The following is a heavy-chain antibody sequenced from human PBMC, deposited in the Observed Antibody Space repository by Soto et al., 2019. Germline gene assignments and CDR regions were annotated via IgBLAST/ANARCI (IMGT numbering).Heavy chain of an antibody. CDR3: AKGTYYDFWSGPRAYYYYYYMDV. V-gene: IGHV3-23*01. CDR2: ISGSGGST. J-gene: IGHJ6*03. Sequence: GGSLRLSCAASGFTFSSYAMSWVRQAPGKGLEWVSAISGSGGSTYYADSVKGRFTISRDNSKNTLYLQMNSLRAEDTAVYYCAKGTYYDFWSGPRAYYYYYYMDVWGEGTTVTVSS. D-gene: IGHD3-3*01. CDR1: GFTFSSYA.